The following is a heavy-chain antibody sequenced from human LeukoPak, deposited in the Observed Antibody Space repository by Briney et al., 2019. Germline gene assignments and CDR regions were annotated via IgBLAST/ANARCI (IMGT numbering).Heavy chain of an antibody. J-gene: IGHJ5*02. CDR1: GDSITSYY. V-gene: IGHV4-59*01. CDR3: AGGRKWFDP. CDR2: VHYSETT. Sequence: SETLSLTCTVSGDSITSYYWSWIRQAPGEGLEWIAYVHYSETTNYSPSLKSRVTISVDTSKNQFSLSLTSMTPADTAVYYCAGGRKWFDPWGQGTLVTVSS. D-gene: IGHD3-16*01.